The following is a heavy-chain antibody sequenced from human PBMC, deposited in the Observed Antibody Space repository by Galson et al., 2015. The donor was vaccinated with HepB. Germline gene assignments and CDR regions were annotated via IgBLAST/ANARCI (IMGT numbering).Heavy chain of an antibody. D-gene: IGHD3-22*01. Sequence: SLRLSCAASGFTFSSYGMHWVRQAPGKGLEWVAVIWYDGSNKYYADSVKGRFTISRDNSKNTLYLQMNSLRAEDTAVYYCARDQVSMIVVSGLDYWGQGTLVTVSS. CDR1: GFTFSSYG. CDR3: ARDQVSMIVVSGLDY. CDR2: IWYDGSNK. J-gene: IGHJ4*02. V-gene: IGHV3-33*01.